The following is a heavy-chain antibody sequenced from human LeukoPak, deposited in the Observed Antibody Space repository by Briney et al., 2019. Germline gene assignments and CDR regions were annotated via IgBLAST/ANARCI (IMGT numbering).Heavy chain of an antibody. V-gene: IGHV3-66*01. D-gene: IGHD3-3*01. CDR2: IYSGGST. CDR1: GFTFSTYV. CDR3: ASLEWLPSGMDV. J-gene: IGHJ6*02. Sequence: GGSLRLSCTASGFTFSTYVMSWVRQAPGKGLEWVSVIYSGGSTYYADSVKGRFTISRDNSKNTLYLQMNSLRAEDTAVYYCASLEWLPSGMDVWGQGTTVTVSS.